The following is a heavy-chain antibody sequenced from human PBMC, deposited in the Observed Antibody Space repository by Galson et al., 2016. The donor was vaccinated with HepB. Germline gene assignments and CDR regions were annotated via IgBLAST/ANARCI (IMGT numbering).Heavy chain of an antibody. CDR1: GGSISSRHW. Sequence: SETLSLTCGVSGGSISSRHWWSWVRQSPGKGLEWIGEIYHTGSANYNPSLKSRVTISVDKSKNHFSLDLNSVTAADTAVYYCANLGYCSGDCYSVNWGQGTMVTVSS. CDR2: IYHTGSA. V-gene: IGHV4-4*02. J-gene: IGHJ4*02. CDR3: ANLGYCSGDCYSVN. D-gene: IGHD2-21*02.